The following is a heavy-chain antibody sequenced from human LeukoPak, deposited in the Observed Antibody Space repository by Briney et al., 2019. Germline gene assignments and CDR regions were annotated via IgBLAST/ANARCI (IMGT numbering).Heavy chain of an antibody. J-gene: IGHJ4*02. Sequence: ASVKVSCKASGYTFTGYYMHWVRQAPGQGLEWMGRIDPNSGVTKYAQKFQGRVTMTRDTSISTAYMDLGRLRSDDTAVYYCARDRYYGSGSYYNVFDYWGQGTLVTVSS. CDR2: IDPNSGVT. CDR1: GYTFTGYY. CDR3: ARDRYYGSGSYYNVFDY. D-gene: IGHD3-10*01. V-gene: IGHV1-2*06.